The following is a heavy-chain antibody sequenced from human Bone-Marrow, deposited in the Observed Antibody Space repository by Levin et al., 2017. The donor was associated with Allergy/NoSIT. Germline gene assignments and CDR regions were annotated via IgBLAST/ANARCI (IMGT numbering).Heavy chain of an antibody. D-gene: IGHD2-15*01. CDR1: GFTFSGFA. J-gene: IGHJ6*02. CDR2: ISGSGSTT. Sequence: GGSLRLSCAASGFTFSGFAMSWVRQAPGRGLEWVSGISGSGSTTYYADSMTGRFIISRDNSRNTLYLQMNSLRAEETAVYYCAKGRAANKYSMDVWGQGTTVTVSS. V-gene: IGHV3-23*01. CDR3: AKGRAANKYSMDV.